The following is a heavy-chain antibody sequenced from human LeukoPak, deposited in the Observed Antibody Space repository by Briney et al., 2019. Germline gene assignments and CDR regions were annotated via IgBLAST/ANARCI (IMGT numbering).Heavy chain of an antibody. Sequence: GGSLRLSCTASGFTFSNYAMSWVRQAPGKGLEWVSVISGSGTSTYYADSVKGRFTISRDNSKNTLYLQMNSLRAEDTAVYYCATHMTTVTTGFDYWGQGTLVTVFS. J-gene: IGHJ4*02. CDR3: ATHMTTVTTGFDY. V-gene: IGHV3-23*01. CDR2: ISGSGTST. D-gene: IGHD4-17*01. CDR1: GFTFSNYA.